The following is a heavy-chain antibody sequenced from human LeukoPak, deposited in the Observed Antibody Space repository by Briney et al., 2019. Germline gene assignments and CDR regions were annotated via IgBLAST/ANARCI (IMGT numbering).Heavy chain of an antibody. CDR2: IRGSGGST. J-gene: IGHJ5*02. D-gene: IGHD3-9*01. CDR3: AKDRVIISSITYNWFDP. CDR1: GFTFSSYA. Sequence: PGGSLRLSCAASGFTFSSYAMSWVRQAPGSGLEGFSAIRGSGGSTYYADSVKCRFTISRDNSNNTMYLQMSSLRAEDKAVYYCAKDRVIISSITYNWFDPWGQGTLVTVSS. V-gene: IGHV3-23*01.